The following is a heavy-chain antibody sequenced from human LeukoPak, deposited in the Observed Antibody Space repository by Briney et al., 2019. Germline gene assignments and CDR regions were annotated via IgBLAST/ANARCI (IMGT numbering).Heavy chain of an antibody. V-gene: IGHV1-46*01. CDR1: GYTFTSYY. Sequence: ASVKVSCKASGYTFTSYYIHWVRQAPGQGLEWMGIINPSGGSTSYAQKFQGRVTMTRDTSTSTVYMELSSLRSEDTAMYYCARDRVGMDCSSTSCYGEMDVWGKGTTVTVSS. J-gene: IGHJ6*04. CDR3: ARDRVGMDCSSTSCYGEMDV. D-gene: IGHD2-2*01. CDR2: INPSGGST.